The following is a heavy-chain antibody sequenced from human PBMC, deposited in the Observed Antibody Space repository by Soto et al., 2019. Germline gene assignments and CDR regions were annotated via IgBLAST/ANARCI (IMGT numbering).Heavy chain of an antibody. CDR3: ARSGYYYYYYGMDV. V-gene: IGHV5-51*01. Sequence: GESLKISCKGSGYSFTSYWIVWVRQMPGKGLEWMXIXYXXXSXTXXXPXXXXQVTISADKSISTAYLQWRSLKASDTAMYYCARSGYYYYYYGMDVWGQGTTVTVSS. CDR1: GYSFTSYW. J-gene: IGHJ6*02. CDR2: XYXXXSXT.